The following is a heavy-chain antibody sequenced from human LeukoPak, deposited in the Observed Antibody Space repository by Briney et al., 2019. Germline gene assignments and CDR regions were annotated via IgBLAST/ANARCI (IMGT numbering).Heavy chain of an antibody. CDR2: ISGSGGST. Sequence: GGSLRLSCAASGFTFSSYAMRWVRQAPGKGLEWVSAISGSGGSTSYADPVKGRFTISRDNSKNTLYLQMNSLSAEDTAVYYCAKNLLPTGIAARPDFDYWGQGTLVTVSS. CDR1: GFTFSSYA. D-gene: IGHD6-6*01. J-gene: IGHJ4*02. CDR3: AKNLLPTGIAARPDFDY. V-gene: IGHV3-23*01.